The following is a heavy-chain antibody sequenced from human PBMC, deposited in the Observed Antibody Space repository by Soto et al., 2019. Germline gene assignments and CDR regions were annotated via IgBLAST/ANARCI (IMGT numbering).Heavy chain of an antibody. CDR3: ARPSVAEPDAFDI. CDR2: ISSSSSTI. V-gene: IGHV3-48*01. D-gene: IGHD6-19*01. J-gene: IGHJ3*02. CDR1: GFTFSSYS. Sequence: PWGSLKLSCAASGFTFSSYSMNWVRQAPGKGLEWVSYISSSSSTIYYADSVKGRFTISRDNAKNSLYLQMNSLRAEDTAVYYCARPSVAEPDAFDIWGQGTMVTVSS.